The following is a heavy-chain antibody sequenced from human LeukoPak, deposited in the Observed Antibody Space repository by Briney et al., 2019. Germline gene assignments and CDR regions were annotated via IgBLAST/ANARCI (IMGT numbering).Heavy chain of an antibody. CDR1: GFSFISYG. D-gene: IGHD4-17*01. J-gene: IGHJ4*02. CDR2: ISDNGRRK. Sequence: GGSLRLSCAASGFSFISYGMHWVRQAPGKGLEWVGVISDNGRRKDYADSVKGRFTISRDNSKDTLYLQMNSLRAEDTAVYYCAKRPSDYGDYVSYFDYWGQGTLVTVSS. CDR3: AKRPSDYGDYVSYFDY. V-gene: IGHV3-30*18.